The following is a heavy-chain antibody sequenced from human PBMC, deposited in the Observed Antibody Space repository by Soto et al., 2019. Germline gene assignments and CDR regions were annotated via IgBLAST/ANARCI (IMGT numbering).Heavy chain of an antibody. J-gene: IGHJ4*02. V-gene: IGHV4-34*01. CDR2: INHSGST. Sequence: PSEPLFLPCAVYGGSFSGYYCRWIRQPPGKGLEWIGEINHSGSTNYNPSLKSRVTISVDTSKNQFSLKLSSVTAADTAVYYCARESRGVDDSSGYFDYWVQGTLVTVSS. CDR3: ARESRGVDDSSGYFDY. CDR1: GGSFSGYY. D-gene: IGHD3-22*01.